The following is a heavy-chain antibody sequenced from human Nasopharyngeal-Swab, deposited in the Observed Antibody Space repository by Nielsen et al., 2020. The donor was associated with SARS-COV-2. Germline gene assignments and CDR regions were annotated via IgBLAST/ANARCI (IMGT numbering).Heavy chain of an antibody. CDR3: AKHPDGRWFGELSYYYYGLDV. Sequence: WLRQPSGTGLERTASIYYRGSTYYNPSLESRLTISVDTSKNHFSLKLTSVTAADTAVYYCAKHPDGRWFGELSYYYYGLDVWGQGTTVTVSS. D-gene: IGHD3-10*01. CDR2: IYYRGST. V-gene: IGHV4-39*01. J-gene: IGHJ6*02.